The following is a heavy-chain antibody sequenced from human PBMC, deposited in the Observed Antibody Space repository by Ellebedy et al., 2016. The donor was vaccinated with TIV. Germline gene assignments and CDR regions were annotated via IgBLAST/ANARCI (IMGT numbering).Heavy chain of an antibody. V-gene: IGHV3-11*01. CDR3: ARFPSAWYFDL. D-gene: IGHD3-3*01. Sequence: GESLKISCAASGFTFSDSWMSWVRQAPGKGLEWISYISNSGSSIYYADSVKGRFTISRDTAKNSLYLQMNSLRAEDTAVYYCARFPSAWYFDLWGRGTLVSVSS. CDR2: ISNSGSSI. CDR1: GFTFSDSW. J-gene: IGHJ2*01.